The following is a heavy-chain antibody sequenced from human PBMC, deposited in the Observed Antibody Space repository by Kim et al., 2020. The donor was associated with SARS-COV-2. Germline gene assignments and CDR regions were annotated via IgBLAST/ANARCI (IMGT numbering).Heavy chain of an antibody. CDR2: ISSSSSYT. D-gene: IGHD3-16*02. Sequence: GGSLRLSCAASGFTFSDYYMRWIRQAPGKGLEWVSYISSSSSYTNYADSVKGRFTISRDNAKNSLYLQMNSLRAEDTAVYYCTGVGYDYVWGSYRDYYYYYGRDVGGQGTTVTV. J-gene: IGHJ6*02. V-gene: IGHV3-11*05. CDR3: TGVGYDYVWGSYRDYYYYYGRDV. CDR1: GFTFSDYY.